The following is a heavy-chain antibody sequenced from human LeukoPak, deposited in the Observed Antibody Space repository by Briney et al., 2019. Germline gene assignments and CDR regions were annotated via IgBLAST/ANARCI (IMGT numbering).Heavy chain of an antibody. V-gene: IGHV4-61*02. CDR1: GGSISGGSYY. CDR3: ARGIESYGDYGY. CDR2: IYTSGST. D-gene: IGHD4-17*01. Sequence: SQTLSLTCTVSGGSISGGSYYWSWIRQPAGKGLEWIGRIYTSGSTNYNPSLKSRVTISVDTSKNQFSLKLSSVTAADTAIYYCARGIESYGDYGYWGQGTLVTVSS. J-gene: IGHJ4*02.